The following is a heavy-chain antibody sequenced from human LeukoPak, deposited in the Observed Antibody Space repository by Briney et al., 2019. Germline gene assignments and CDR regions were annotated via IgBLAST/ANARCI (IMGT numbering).Heavy chain of an antibody. J-gene: IGHJ4*02. V-gene: IGHV4-59*01. Sequence: SETLSLTCTVSGGSMSSYYWSWIRQPPGKGLEWIGYTYYSGNTNYNPSLKSRVTISVDTSKNQFSLKVSSVTAADTAVYYCARVTVTTGAFDYWGQGTLVTVSS. CDR2: TYYSGNT. D-gene: IGHD4-17*01. CDR3: ARVTVTTGAFDY. CDR1: GGSMSSYY.